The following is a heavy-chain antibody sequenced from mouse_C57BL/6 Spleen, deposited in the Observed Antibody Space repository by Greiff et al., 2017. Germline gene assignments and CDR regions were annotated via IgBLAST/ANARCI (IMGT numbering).Heavy chain of an antibody. CDR2: INPNNGGT. D-gene: IGHD1-1*01. V-gene: IGHV1-26*01. CDR3: ARSRVYYGSSYVSAMDY. J-gene: IGHJ4*01. CDR1: GYTFTDYY. Sequence: VQLQQSGPELVKPGASVKISCKASGYTFTDYYMNWVKQSHGKSLEWIGDINPNNGGTSYNQKFKGKATLTVDKSSSTAYMELRSLTSEDSAVYYCARSRVYYGSSYVSAMDYWGQGTSVTVSS.